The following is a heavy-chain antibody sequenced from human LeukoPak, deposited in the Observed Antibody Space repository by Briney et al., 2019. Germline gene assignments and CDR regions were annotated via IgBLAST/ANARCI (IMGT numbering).Heavy chain of an antibody. Sequence: GGSLRLSCAASGFTFSSYAMSWVRQAPGKGLEWVSSISSSSSYIYYADSVKGRFTISRDNSKNTLYLQMNSLRAEDTAVYYCARDWINWFDPWGQGTLVTVSS. CDR3: ARDWINWFDP. V-gene: IGHV3-21*04. CDR2: ISSSSSYI. D-gene: IGHD2-2*03. CDR1: GFTFSSYA. J-gene: IGHJ5*02.